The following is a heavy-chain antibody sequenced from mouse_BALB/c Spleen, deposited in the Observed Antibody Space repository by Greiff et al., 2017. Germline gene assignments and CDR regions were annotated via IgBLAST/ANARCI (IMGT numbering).Heavy chain of an antibody. D-gene: IGHD3-1*01. CDR2: ISNLAYSI. J-gene: IGHJ2*01. V-gene: IGHV5-15*02. Sequence: EVMLVESGGGLVKPGGSRKLSCAASGFTFSDYGMAWVRQAPGKGPEWVAFISNLAYSIYYADTVTGRFTISRENAKNTLYLEMSSLRSEDTAMYYSARLGHDYFDYWGQGTTLTVSS. CDR1: GFTFSDYG. CDR3: ARLGHDYFDY.